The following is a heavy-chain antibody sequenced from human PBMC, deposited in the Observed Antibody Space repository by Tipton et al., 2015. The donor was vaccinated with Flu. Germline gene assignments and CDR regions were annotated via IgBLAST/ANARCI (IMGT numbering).Heavy chain of an antibody. V-gene: IGHV3-48*03. J-gene: IGHJ6*02. CDR2: ISASGSTR. CDR3: ARGYKRGSYYYGMDV. Sequence: SLRLSCAASEFSLSDYEMNWVRQAPGKGLEWVSYISASGSTRFYAESVKDRFTISRDNVGDFLYLQMNRLRAEDAAIYYCARGYKRGSYYYGMDVWGQGTTVTVSS. D-gene: IGHD5-24*01. CDR1: EFSLSDYE.